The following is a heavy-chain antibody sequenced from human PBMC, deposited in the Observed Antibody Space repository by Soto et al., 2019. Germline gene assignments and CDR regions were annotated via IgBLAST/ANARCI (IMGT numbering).Heavy chain of an antibody. Sequence: EVQLVESGGGLVQPGGCLRLSCAASGFTFSSYWMHWVRQAPGKGLVWVSRINTDGSSTSYADSVKGRFTISRDNAKNTLSLQMNSLRAEDTAVYYCARGIGSPVAGNLDYWGQGTLATVSS. CDR3: ARGIGSPVAGNLDY. CDR2: INTDGSST. CDR1: GFTFSSYW. V-gene: IGHV3-74*01. D-gene: IGHD6-19*01. J-gene: IGHJ4*02.